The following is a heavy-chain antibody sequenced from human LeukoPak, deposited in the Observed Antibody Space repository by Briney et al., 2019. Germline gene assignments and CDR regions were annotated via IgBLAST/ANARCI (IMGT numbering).Heavy chain of an antibody. J-gene: IGHJ3*02. D-gene: IGHD6-19*01. CDR3: ARDYSSGWYEPHDAFDI. Sequence: ASVKVSCKASGYTFTGYYMHWVRQAPGQGLEWMGWINPNSGGTNYAQKFQGRVTMTRDTSISTAYMELSRLRSDDTAVYYCARDYSSGWYEPHDAFDIWGQGTMVTVSS. CDR1: GYTFTGYY. V-gene: IGHV1-2*02. CDR2: INPNSGGT.